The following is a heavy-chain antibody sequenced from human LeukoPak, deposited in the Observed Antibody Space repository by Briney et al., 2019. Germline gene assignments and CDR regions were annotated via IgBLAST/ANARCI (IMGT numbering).Heavy chain of an antibody. CDR2: INHSGST. V-gene: IGHV4-34*01. CDR3: ARSQATVDY. J-gene: IGHJ4*02. CDR1: GGSFRGYY. Sequence: PSETLSLTCAVYGGSFRGYYWSWIRQPPGKGLEWIGEINHSGSTNYNPSLKSRVTISVDTSKNQFSLKLSSVTAADTAVYYCARSQATVDYWGQGTLVTVSS.